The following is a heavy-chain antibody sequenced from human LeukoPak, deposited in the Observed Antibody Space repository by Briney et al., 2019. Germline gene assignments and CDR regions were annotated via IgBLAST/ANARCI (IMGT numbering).Heavy chain of an antibody. J-gene: IGHJ4*02. Sequence: TGGSLRLSCAASGFTFDDYTMHWVRQAPGKGLEWVSLISWDDDSTYYADSVKGRFTISRDNSKNSLYLQMNSLRTEDTALYYCAKGDSSSWYNFDYWGQGTLDTVSS. D-gene: IGHD6-13*01. CDR3: AKGDSSSWYNFDY. CDR2: ISWDDDST. V-gene: IGHV3-43*01. CDR1: GFTFDDYT.